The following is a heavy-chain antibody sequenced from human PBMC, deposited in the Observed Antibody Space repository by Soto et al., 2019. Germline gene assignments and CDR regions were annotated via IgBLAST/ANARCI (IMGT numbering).Heavy chain of an antibody. Sequence: ASVEVCFQASRFTFTSYGISWVRPAPSQGLDWMGWISAYNGNTNYAQKLKGRVTMTTDASTSTAYMELRSLRSDDTAVYYCVRDVGPLTDGSSSNPYNWFDPWGQGALVTVSS. CDR1: RFTFTSYG. CDR2: ISAYNGNT. V-gene: IGHV1-18*01. D-gene: IGHD6-6*01. J-gene: IGHJ5*02. CDR3: VRDVGPLTDGSSSNPYNWFDP.